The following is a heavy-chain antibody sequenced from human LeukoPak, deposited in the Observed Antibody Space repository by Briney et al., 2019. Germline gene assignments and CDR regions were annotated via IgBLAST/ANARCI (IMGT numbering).Heavy chain of an antibody. V-gene: IGHV4-4*02. J-gene: IGHJ4*02. Sequence: SETLSLTCAVSGGSISSSNWWSWVRQPPGKGLEWIGEVYHSGSTNYNPSLKSRVTISVDKSRNQFSLKLSSVTAADTAVYYCARGITGTTFYFDYWGQGTLVTVSS. CDR3: ARGITGTTFYFDY. D-gene: IGHD1-7*01. CDR1: GGSISSSNW. CDR2: VYHSGST.